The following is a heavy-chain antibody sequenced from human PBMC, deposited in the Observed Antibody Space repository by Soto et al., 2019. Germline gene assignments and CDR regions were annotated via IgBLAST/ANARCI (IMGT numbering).Heavy chain of an antibody. CDR2: IYYSGST. V-gene: IGHV4-39*01. CDR3: ARLSSDSSGYYATSDFDY. D-gene: IGHD3-22*01. J-gene: IGHJ4*02. CDR1: GGSISSSSYY. Sequence: QLQLQESGPGLVKPSETLSLTCTVSGGSISSSSYYWGWIRQPPGKGLEWIGSIYYSGSTYYNPSLKSRVTISVDTSKTQFSLKLSSVTAADTAVYYCARLSSDSSGYYATSDFDYWGQGTLVTVSS.